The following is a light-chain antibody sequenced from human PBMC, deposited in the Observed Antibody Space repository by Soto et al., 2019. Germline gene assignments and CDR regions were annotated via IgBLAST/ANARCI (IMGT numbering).Light chain of an antibody. V-gene: IGKV3-20*01. J-gene: IGKJ4*01. CDR1: QSISSTY. CDR3: EYYGSSIT. CDR2: GTS. Sequence: EIVLTQSPGTLSLSPGERATLSCRASQSISSTYLTWYHQKPGQAPRLLIHGTSNRATGIPDRFSGSGSGTDFTLTFSRLEPEDFAVYYCEYYGSSITFGGGTKVDIK.